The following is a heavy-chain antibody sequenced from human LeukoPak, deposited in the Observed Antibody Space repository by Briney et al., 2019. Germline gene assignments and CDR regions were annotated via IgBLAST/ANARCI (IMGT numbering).Heavy chain of an antibody. CDR3: ARDEVVVAASGKYYFDY. D-gene: IGHD2-15*01. CDR2: ITASGST. CDR1: GAPVNNHH. V-gene: IGHV4-4*07. J-gene: IGHJ4*02. Sequence: PSETQSLTCSVSGAPVNNHHWGWIRQPAGKGLEWIGRITASGSTNYAPSLRSRVTISVDKSKNQLFLRLASVTAADTAVYYCARDEVVVAASGKYYFDYWGQRTLVAVSS.